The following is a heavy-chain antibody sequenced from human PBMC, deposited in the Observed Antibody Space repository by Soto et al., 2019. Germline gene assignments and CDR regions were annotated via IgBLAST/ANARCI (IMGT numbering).Heavy chain of an antibody. CDR1: ALGFSNYD. J-gene: IGHJ4*02. Sequence: GGSLRLSCAASALGFSNYDMNWVRQAPGKGLEWLSYISSSGITKYYADSVKGRFTISRENAKKSLYLQMNTLRVEDTALYYCTNTGGSSWGPGTLVTVSS. CDR2: ISSSGITK. V-gene: IGHV3-48*03. D-gene: IGHD6-13*01. CDR3: TNTGGSS.